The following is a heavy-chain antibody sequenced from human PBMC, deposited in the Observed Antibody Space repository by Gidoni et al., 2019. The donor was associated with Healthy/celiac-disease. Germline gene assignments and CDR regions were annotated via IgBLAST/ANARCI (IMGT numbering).Heavy chain of an antibody. CDR3: ARDSVTMFIWFGEANPFFDY. V-gene: IGHV3-48*04. CDR2: ISSSSSTI. J-gene: IGHJ4*02. Sequence: EVQLVESGGGLVQPGGSRRLACAASGFTLRSESMNWVRQAPGKGREGVSYISSSSSTIYYADSVKGRFTISRDNAKNSLYLQMNSLRAEDTAVYYCARDSVTMFIWFGEANPFFDYWGQGTLVTVSS. D-gene: IGHD3-10*01. CDR1: GFTLRSES.